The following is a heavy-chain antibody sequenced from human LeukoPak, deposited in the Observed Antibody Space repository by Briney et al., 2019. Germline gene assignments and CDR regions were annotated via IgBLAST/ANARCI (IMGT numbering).Heavy chain of an antibody. CDR3: ASLLAPFFDY. CDR1: GGSISSGGYY. J-gene: IGHJ4*02. Sequence: PSGTLSLTCTVSGGSISSGGYYWSWIRQHPGKGLEWIGYIYYSGSTYYNPSLKSRVTISVDTSKNQFSLKLSSVTAADTAVYSCASLLAPFFDYWGQGTLVTVSS. V-gene: IGHV4-31*03. D-gene: IGHD2-15*01. CDR2: IYYSGST.